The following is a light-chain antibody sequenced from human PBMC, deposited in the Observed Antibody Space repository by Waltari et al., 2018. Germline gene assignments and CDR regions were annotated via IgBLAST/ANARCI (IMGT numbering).Light chain of an antibody. J-gene: IGKJ3*01. CDR2: KAS. V-gene: IGKV1-5*03. CDR1: QSITSW. CDR3: QQYKSLPFT. Sequence: DIQMTQSPSTLSASLGERVAITCRASQSITSWLAWFQLKPGKAPKLLIYKASYLQAGVPSRFSGSGSVTQFTLTISSLQPDDYATYYCQQYKSLPFTFGPGTKVDVK.